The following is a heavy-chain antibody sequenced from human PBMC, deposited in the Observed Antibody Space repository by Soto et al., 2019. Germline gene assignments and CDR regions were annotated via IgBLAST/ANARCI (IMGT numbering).Heavy chain of an antibody. CDR3: ARGIRGHYCKDV. V-gene: IGHV3-74*01. CDR2: ITGDGSTT. Sequence: EVQLVESGGGLVQPGGSLRLSCAASGFTFSDYWIHWVRQAPGKGLMWVSRITGDGSTTNYADYVKGRFTVSRDTAKNTLYLQMNSLRAEVTALYYCARGIRGHYCKDVWGQGTTVSVPS. CDR1: GFTFSDYW. D-gene: IGHD3-10*01. J-gene: IGHJ6*02.